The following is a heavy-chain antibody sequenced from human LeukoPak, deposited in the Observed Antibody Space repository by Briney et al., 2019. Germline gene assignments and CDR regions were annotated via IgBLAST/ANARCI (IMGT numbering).Heavy chain of an antibody. J-gene: IGHJ2*01. D-gene: IGHD2-2*01. Sequence: SETLSLTCTVSGYSISSGYYWGWIRQPPGKGLEWIGSIYHSGSTYYNPSLKSRVTISVDTSKNQFSLKLSSVTAADTAVYYCARRRAQGGYCSSTSCREKFWYFDLWGRGTLVTVSS. CDR1: GYSISSGYY. V-gene: IGHV4-38-2*02. CDR3: ARRRAQGGYCSSTSCREKFWYFDL. CDR2: IYHSGST.